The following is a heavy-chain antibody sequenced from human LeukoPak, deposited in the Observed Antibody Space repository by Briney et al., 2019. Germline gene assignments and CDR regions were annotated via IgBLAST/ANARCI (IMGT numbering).Heavy chain of an antibody. V-gene: IGHV1-18*01. CDR3: ARDSPPSGGYDFGSGYLSYGVDV. CDR1: GYTFTSYG. CDR2: ISAYNGNT. Sequence: ASVKVSCKASGYTFTSYGISWVRQAPGQGLEWMGWISAYNGNTNYAQKLQGRVTMTTDTSTSTAYMELRSLRSDDTAVYYCARDSPPSGGYDFGSGYLSYGVDVWGQGTTVTVSS. D-gene: IGHD3-3*01. J-gene: IGHJ6*02.